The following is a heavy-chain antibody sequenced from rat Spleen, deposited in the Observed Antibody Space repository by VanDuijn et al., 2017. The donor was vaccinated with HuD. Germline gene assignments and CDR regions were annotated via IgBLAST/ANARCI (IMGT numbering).Heavy chain of an antibody. V-gene: IGHV5-20*01. Sequence: EVQLVESGGGLVQPGRSMKLSCAASGFTFSNYGMAWVRQAPKKGLEWVAFISYDGGSTYYRDPVKGRFTISRNNVENTLYLQMDSLRSEDTATYYCTTEPGYNSYFAYWGQGVMVTVSS. D-gene: IGHD1-4*01. J-gene: IGHJ2*01. CDR1: GFTFSNYG. CDR2: ISYDGGST. CDR3: TTEPGYNSYFAY.